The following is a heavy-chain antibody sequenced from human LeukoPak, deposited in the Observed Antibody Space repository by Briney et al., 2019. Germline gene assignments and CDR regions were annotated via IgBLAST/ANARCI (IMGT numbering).Heavy chain of an antibody. J-gene: IGHJ3*02. D-gene: IGHD3-22*01. CDR2: TWDDGTLK. CDR1: GFTFNFYG. V-gene: IGHV3-33*01. Sequence: GGSLRLSGVASGFTFNFYGMHWVRQAPGKGLEWVAVTWDDGTLKYYSDSVKGRFNISRDNSKKMLYLEMNSLRAEDTALYFCARANQYDGTGHPHASDIWGQGTMVYVSS. CDR3: ARANQYDGTGHPHASDI.